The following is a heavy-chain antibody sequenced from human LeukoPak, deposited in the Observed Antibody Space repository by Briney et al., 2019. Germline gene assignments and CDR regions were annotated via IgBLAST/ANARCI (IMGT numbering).Heavy chain of an antibody. D-gene: IGHD6-19*01. CDR1: GFTFSSYT. CDR2: ISSSSSAI. J-gene: IGHJ3*02. CDR3: ARDFPDINGWYGDAFDI. V-gene: IGHV3-48*04. Sequence: GGSLRLSCAASGFTFSSYTMNWVRQAPGKGLEWLSYISSSSSAINYADSVKGRFTISRDNAKNTLYLQMDSLRVEDTAVYYCARDFPDINGWYGDAFDIWGQGTMVTVSS.